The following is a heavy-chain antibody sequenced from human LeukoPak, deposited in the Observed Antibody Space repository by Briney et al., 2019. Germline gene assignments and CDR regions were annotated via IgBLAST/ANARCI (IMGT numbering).Heavy chain of an antibody. D-gene: IGHD2-2*01. V-gene: IGHV3-33*01. CDR1: GFTFSSHG. CDR2: IRSDGADN. Sequence: PGGSLRLSCAASGFTFSSHGMHWVRQAPGKGLEWLAVIRSDGADNYVVDSVKGRFIISRDNSKNTLYLQMSSLRAEDTAFYYCARGCGGSTTCYIIDCWGQGTLVTVSS. J-gene: IGHJ4*02. CDR3: ARGCGGSTTCYIIDC.